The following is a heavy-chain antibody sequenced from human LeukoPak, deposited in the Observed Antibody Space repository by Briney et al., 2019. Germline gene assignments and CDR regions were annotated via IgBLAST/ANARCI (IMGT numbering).Heavy chain of an antibody. CDR2: INHSGST. Sequence: SETLSLTCTVSGGSISSSSYYWGWIRQPPGKGLEWIGEINHSGSTNYNPSLKSRVTISVDTSKNQFSLKLSSVTAADTAVYYCARRARGSGSYYSPYYYYMDVWGKGTTVTISS. CDR3: ARRARGSGSYYSPYYYYMDV. J-gene: IGHJ6*03. V-gene: IGHV4-39*07. CDR1: GGSISSSSYY. D-gene: IGHD3-10*01.